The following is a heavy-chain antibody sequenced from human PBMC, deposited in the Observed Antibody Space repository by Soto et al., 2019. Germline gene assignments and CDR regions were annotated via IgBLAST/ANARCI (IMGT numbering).Heavy chain of an antibody. Sequence: GGTLRLSCTASGFTFSSYAMSWVRQAPGKGLEWVSAISGSGGSTYYADSVKGRFTISRDNSKNTPYLQMNSLSAEDTAVYYCASRSKDGSGSDYNVLSHCGYWGQGTLVTVSS. CDR1: GFTFSSYA. CDR2: ISGSGGST. J-gene: IGHJ4*02. D-gene: IGHD3-10*01. V-gene: IGHV3-23*01. CDR3: ASRSKDGSGSDYNVLSHCGY.